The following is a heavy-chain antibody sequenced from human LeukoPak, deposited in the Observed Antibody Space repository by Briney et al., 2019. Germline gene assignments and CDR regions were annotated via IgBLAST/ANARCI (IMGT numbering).Heavy chain of an antibody. J-gene: IGHJ4*02. CDR3: ARGWGYCSGGNCYFTYFDY. CDR1: GGSISSYY. D-gene: IGHD2-15*01. Sequence: SETLSLTCTVSGGSISSYYWSWIRQPPGKGLEWIGYIAYRGTTNYNPSLKSRVAISVDPSKSQFSLRLSSVTAADTAVYYCARGWGYCSGGNCYFTYFDYWGQGALVTVSS. V-gene: IGHV4-59*01. CDR2: IAYRGTT.